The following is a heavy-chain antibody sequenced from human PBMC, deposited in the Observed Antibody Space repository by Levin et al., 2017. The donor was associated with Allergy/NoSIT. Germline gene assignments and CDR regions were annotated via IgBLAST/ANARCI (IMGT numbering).Heavy chain of an antibody. CDR2: IYYSGTT. D-gene: IGHD2-21*02. V-gene: IGHV4-39*07. Sequence: SETLSLTCSVSGDSVSSRSYYWGWIRQPPGKGLEWIGNIYYSGTTYYNPSLRSRVTISLDTSKNQFSLTMSSVTAADTAVYYCAREIPGTPMVTGWGQGTLVNVSS. CDR1: GDSVSSRSYY. CDR3: AREIPGTPMVTG. J-gene: IGHJ4*02.